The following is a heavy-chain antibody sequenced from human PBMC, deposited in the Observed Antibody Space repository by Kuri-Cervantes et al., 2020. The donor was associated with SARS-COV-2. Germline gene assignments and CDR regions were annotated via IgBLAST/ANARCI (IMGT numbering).Heavy chain of an antibody. Sequence: GGSLRLSCAASGFTFSSYSMNWVRQAPGKWLEWVSYISSSSSTIYYADSVKGRFTISRDNSKNTLYLQMNSLRAEDTAVYYCASPPAGIAARQLYFDYWGQGTLVTVSS. J-gene: IGHJ4*02. V-gene: IGHV3-48*01. D-gene: IGHD6-6*01. CDR2: ISSSSSTI. CDR3: ASPPAGIAARQLYFDY. CDR1: GFTFSSYS.